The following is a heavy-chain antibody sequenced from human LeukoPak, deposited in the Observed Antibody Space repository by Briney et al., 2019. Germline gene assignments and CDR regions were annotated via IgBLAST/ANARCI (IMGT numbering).Heavy chain of an antibody. CDR1: GFTFSDYY. D-gene: IGHD4-17*01. V-gene: IGHV3-11*01. J-gene: IGHJ4*02. CDR2: ISSSGSTI. Sequence: TGGSLRLSCAASGFTFSDYYMSWIRQAPGKGLEWVSYISSSGSTIYYADSVKGRFTISRDNAKNSLYLQMNSLRAEDTAVYYSARDGDSISLTSFDYWGQGTLVTVSS. CDR3: ARDGDSISLTSFDY.